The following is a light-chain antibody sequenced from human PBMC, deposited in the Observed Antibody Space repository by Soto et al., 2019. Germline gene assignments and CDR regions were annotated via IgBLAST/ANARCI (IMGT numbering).Light chain of an antibody. CDR3: ISYAGSDNFV. J-gene: IGLJ1*01. CDR1: SSDVGGYNY. V-gene: IGLV2-8*01. Sequence: QSALTQPPSASGSPGQSVTISCTGTSSDVGGYNYVSWYQQHPGKAPKLMIYEVSKRPSGVPDRFSGSKSDNTAYLTVSGLQAEDEADYYCISYAGSDNFVFGTGNKVT. CDR2: EVS.